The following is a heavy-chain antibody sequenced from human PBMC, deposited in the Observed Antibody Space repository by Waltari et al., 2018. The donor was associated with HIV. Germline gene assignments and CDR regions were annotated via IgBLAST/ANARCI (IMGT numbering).Heavy chain of an antibody. J-gene: IGHJ5*02. CDR2: LTPTGANP. CDR3: ARDPPIAYYEGTHNRGSFDP. Sequence: QVQLVQSGSDFKKPMASVTLSCKASGYSFTKYGFHWVRQAPGEGLGWIGWLTPTGANPTAARNCRGRFVLSSAPPGSTAYVEIYTSKSQAIAIYYGARDPPIAYYEGTHNRGSFDPWGQGTLFTVSS. D-gene: IGHD3-3*01. V-gene: IGHV7-4-1*01. CDR1: GYSFTKYG.